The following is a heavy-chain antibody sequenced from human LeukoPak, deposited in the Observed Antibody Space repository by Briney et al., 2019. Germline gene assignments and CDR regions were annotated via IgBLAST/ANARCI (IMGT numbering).Heavy chain of an antibody. J-gene: IGHJ5*02. CDR2: TYYRSKWYN. CDR3: ATGRKRRYYGDYNWFDP. CDR1: GDSVSSNSAA. D-gene: IGHD4-17*01. V-gene: IGHV6-1*01. Sequence: SQTLSLTCAISGDSVSSNSAAWNWIRQSPSRGLEWLGRTYYRSKWYNDYAVSVKSRITINPDTSKNQFSLQLNSVTPEDTAVYYCATGRKRRYYGDYNWFDPWGQGTLVTVSS.